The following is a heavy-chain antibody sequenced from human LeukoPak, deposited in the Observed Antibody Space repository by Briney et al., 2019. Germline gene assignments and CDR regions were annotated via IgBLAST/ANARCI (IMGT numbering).Heavy chain of an antibody. V-gene: IGHV4-34*01. CDR2: INHSGST. CDR1: GGSFSGYY. D-gene: IGHD3-16*01. CDR3: ARGRGPFDY. Sequence: SETLSLTCAVYGGSFSGYYWSWIRQPPGKGLEGIGEINHSGSTNYNPSLKSRLTISVDTSKNQFALTLSSVTAADTAVYYCARGRGPFDYWRQGTLVTVSS. J-gene: IGHJ4*02.